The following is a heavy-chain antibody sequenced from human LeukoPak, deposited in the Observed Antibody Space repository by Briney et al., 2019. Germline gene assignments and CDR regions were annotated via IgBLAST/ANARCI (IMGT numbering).Heavy chain of an antibody. CDR2: ISAYNGNT. D-gene: IGHD6-19*01. Sequence: GASVKVSCKASGYTFTSYGISWVRQAPGQGLEWMGWISAYNGNTNYVQKLQGRVTMNTDTSTSTAYMELRSLRSDDTAVYYCARSAPGVSGWSSYYGMDVWGQGTTVTVSS. CDR1: GYTFTSYG. J-gene: IGHJ6*02. V-gene: IGHV1-18*01. CDR3: ARSAPGVSGWSSYYGMDV.